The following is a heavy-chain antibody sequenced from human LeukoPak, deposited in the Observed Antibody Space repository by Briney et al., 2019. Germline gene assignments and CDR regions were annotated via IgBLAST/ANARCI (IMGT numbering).Heavy chain of an antibody. CDR1: GFTFSSYS. CDR3: ARCPRDYGGNSVAFDI. J-gene: IGHJ3*02. CDR2: ITSSSSYI. V-gene: IGHV3-21*01. Sequence: GGSLRLSCAASGFTFSSYSMNWVRQAPGKGLEWVSSITSSSSYIYYADSVKGRFTISRDNAKNSLYLQMNSLRAEDTAVYYCARCPRDYGGNSVAFDIWGQGTMVTVSS. D-gene: IGHD4-23*01.